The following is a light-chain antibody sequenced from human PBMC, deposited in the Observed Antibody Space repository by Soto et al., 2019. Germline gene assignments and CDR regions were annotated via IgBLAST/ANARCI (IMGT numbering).Light chain of an antibody. V-gene: IGKV3-15*01. J-gene: IGKJ2*01. CDR1: QSVSSN. CDR2: GAS. Sequence: EIVMTQSPATLSVPPGERATLSCRASQSVSSNLAGYQQKPGQAPRLLIYGASTRATGIPARFSGSGSGTEFTLTISSLQSEAFAVYYCQQYNNWPHTFGQGTKLEIK. CDR3: QQYNNWPHT.